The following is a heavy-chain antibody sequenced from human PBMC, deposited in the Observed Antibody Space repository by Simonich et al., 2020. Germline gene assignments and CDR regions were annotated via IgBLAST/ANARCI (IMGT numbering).Heavy chain of an antibody. CDR1: GYTFTSYG. V-gene: IGHV1-18*01. D-gene: IGHD6-13*01. Sequence: QVQLVQSGAEVKKPGAAVKVSCKASGYTFTSYGISWVGQAPGQGLEGMGWTSAYNGNTNDAQKIQGRVTMTTNTSTSTAYMELRSLRSDDTAVYYCARDQGGRAAAATDYWGQGTLVTVSS. J-gene: IGHJ4*02. CDR2: TSAYNGNT. CDR3: ARDQGGRAAAATDY.